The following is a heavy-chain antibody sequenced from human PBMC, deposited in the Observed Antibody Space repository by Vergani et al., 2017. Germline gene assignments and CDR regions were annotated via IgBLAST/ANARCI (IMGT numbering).Heavy chain of an antibody. CDR3: AKDLSEGRAAAGRGAY. V-gene: IGHV3-53*02. CDR1: GFTVSSNY. J-gene: IGHJ4*02. D-gene: IGHD6-13*01. Sequence: EVQLVETGGGLIQPGGSLRLSCAASGFTVSSNYMSWVRQAPGKGLEWVSVIYSGGSTYYADSVKGRFTISRDKSKNTLYLQMNSLRAEDTAVYYCAKDLSEGRAAAGRGAYWGQGTLVTVSS. CDR2: IYSGGST.